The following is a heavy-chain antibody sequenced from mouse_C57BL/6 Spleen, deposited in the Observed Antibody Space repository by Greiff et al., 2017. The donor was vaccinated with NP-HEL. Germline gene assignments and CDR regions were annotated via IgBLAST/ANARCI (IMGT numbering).Heavy chain of an antibody. V-gene: IGHV5-17*01. CDR1: GFTFSDYG. J-gene: IGHJ1*03. CDR3: ARLLPYWYFDV. D-gene: IGHD1-1*01. CDR2: ISSGSSTI. Sequence: EVKLMESGGGLVKPGGSLKLSCAASGFTFSDYGMHWVRQAPEKGLEWVAYISSGSSTIYYADTVKGRFTISRDNAKNTLFLQMTSLRSEDTAMYYCARLLPYWYFDVWGTGTTVTVSS.